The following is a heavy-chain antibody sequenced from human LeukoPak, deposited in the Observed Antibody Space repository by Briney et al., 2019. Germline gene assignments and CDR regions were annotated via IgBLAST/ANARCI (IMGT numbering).Heavy chain of an antibody. J-gene: IGHJ3*02. V-gene: IGHV1-2*02. CDR1: GYTFTSYY. CDR2: INPNSGGT. Sequence: ASVKVSCKASGYTFTSYYMHWVRQAPGQGLEWMGWINPNSGGTNYAQKFQGRVTMTRDTSISTAYMELSRLRSDDTAVYYCARGPRYYDSSGSSRVAFDIWGQGTMVTVSS. CDR3: ARGPRYYDSSGSSRVAFDI. D-gene: IGHD3-22*01.